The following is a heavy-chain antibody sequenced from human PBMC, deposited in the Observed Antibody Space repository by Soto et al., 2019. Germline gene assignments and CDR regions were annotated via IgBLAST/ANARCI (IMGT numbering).Heavy chain of an antibody. Sequence: SVKVCCKACGGGFRSYALSLVRQVPGKGLEXMGXXIXXFXXXXXAXXXQGRATITADESTSTVFMELTSLRSEETAVYYCARGGRGLLSALDMWRQGTMVTVSS. D-gene: IGHD3-10*01. V-gene: IGHV1-69*13. CDR2: XIXXFXXX. CDR3: ARGGRGLLSALDM. J-gene: IGHJ3*02. CDR1: GGGFRSYA.